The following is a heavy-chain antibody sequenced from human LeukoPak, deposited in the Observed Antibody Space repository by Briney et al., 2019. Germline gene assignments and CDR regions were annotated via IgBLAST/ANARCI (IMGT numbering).Heavy chain of an antibody. V-gene: IGHV3-74*01. CDR1: GFTFSSYW. CDR3: AREVQKPAGWFDP. D-gene: IGHD1-1*01. Sequence: PGGSPRLPCAASGFTFSSYWMHWVRQAPGKGLVWVSRINSDGSSTSYADSVKGRFTISRDNAKNTLYLQMNSLRAEDTAVYYCAREVQKPAGWFDPWGQGTLVTVSS. J-gene: IGHJ5*02. CDR2: INSDGSST.